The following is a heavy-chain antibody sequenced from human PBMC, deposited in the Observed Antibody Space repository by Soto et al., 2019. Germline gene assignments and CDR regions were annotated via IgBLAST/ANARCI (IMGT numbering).Heavy chain of an antibody. CDR1: GFTFSSYS. V-gene: IGHV3-21*01. Sequence: GGSLRLSCAASGFTFSSYSLNWVRQAPGKGLEWVSSISSSSSYIYYADSVQGRFTISRDNAKNSLYLQMNSLRAEDTAVYYCASSLVQKVGYWGQGTLVTVSS. D-gene: IGHD6-13*01. J-gene: IGHJ4*02. CDR2: ISSSSSYI. CDR3: ASSLVQKVGY.